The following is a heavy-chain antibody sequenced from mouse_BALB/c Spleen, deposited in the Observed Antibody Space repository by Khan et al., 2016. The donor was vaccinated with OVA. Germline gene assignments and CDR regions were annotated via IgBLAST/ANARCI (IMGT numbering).Heavy chain of an antibody. V-gene: IGHV1-20*02. Sequence: VQLQQSGPELVRPGASVKISCKASGYSFTGYFMNWVMQSHGKSLECIGRINPHIGETFYNQRFKDKATLTVDESSSTAHMELRSLASEDSAVYYCTRIYRSDFDYWGQGTTLTVSS. D-gene: IGHD1-1*01. CDR2: INPHIGET. CDR1: GYSFTGYF. J-gene: IGHJ2*01. CDR3: TRIYRSDFDY.